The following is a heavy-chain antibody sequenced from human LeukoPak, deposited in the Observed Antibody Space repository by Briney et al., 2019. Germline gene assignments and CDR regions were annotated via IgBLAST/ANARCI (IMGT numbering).Heavy chain of an antibody. J-gene: IGHJ4*02. CDR1: GFTFSSYW. CDR2: INSDGSST. D-gene: IGHD6-13*01. CDR3: ARVWAAAGPFDY. Sequence: GGSLRLSCAASGFTFSSYWMHWVRQAPGKGLVWVSRINSDGSSTSYADSVKGRFTISRDNAKNTLYLQMNSLRAEDTAVYYCARVWAAAGPFDYWGQGTLVTVSS. V-gene: IGHV3-74*01.